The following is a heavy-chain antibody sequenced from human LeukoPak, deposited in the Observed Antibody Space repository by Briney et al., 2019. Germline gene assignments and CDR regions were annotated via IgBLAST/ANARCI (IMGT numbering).Heavy chain of an antibody. V-gene: IGHV3-48*04. Sequence: PGGSLRLSCAASGFTVSSDYMNWVRQAPGKGLEWVSYISGSSSTIYYADSVKGRFTISRDNAKNSLYLQMNSLRAEDTAVYYCARDLRATVLGDAFDIWGQGTMVTVSS. CDR3: ARDLRATVLGDAFDI. J-gene: IGHJ3*02. CDR1: GFTVSSDY. D-gene: IGHD3-16*01. CDR2: ISGSSSTI.